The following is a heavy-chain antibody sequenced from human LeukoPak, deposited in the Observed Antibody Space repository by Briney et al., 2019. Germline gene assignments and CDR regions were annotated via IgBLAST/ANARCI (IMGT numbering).Heavy chain of an antibody. Sequence: PGGSLRLSCAASGFTFSSYGMHWVRQAPGKGLEWVAFIRYDGSNKYYADSVKGRFTISRDNSKNTLYLQMNSLRAEDTAVYYCARDRFVGAALPDAFDIWGQGTMVTVSS. D-gene: IGHD1-26*01. CDR3: ARDRFVGAALPDAFDI. CDR1: GFTFSSYG. CDR2: IRYDGSNK. V-gene: IGHV3-30*02. J-gene: IGHJ3*02.